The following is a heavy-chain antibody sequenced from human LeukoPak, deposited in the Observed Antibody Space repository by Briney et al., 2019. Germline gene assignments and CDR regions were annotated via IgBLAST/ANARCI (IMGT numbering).Heavy chain of an antibody. V-gene: IGHV3-30*04. D-gene: IGHD3-10*01. CDR1: GFTFTSYV. J-gene: IGHJ6*03. CDR3: ARVTYYYGSGRPSYYYYMDV. Sequence: GGSLRLSCAASGFTFTSYVMHWVRQAPGKGLEWVAVISYDGSNKYYADSVKGRFTISRDNSKNTLYLQMNSLRAEDTAVYYCARVTYYYGSGRPSYYYYMDVWGKGTTVTISS. CDR2: ISYDGSNK.